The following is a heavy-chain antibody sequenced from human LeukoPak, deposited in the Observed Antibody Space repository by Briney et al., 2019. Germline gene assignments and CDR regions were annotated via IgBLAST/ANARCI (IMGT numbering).Heavy chain of an antibody. CDR2: IIPIFGTA. CDR3: ARGELEPPHYYYYMDV. J-gene: IGHJ6*03. Sequence: GASVKVSCKASGGTFSSYAISWVRQAPGQGIEWMGGIIPIFGTANYAQKFQGRVTITADKSTSTAYMELSSLRSEDTAVYYYARGELEPPHYYYYMDVWGKGTTVTVSS. V-gene: IGHV1-69*06. CDR1: GGTFSSYA. D-gene: IGHD1-1*01.